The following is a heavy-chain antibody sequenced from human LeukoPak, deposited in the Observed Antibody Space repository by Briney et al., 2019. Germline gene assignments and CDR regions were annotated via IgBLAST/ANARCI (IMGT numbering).Heavy chain of an antibody. Sequence: SGTLSLTCGVSGGSITSTNWWSWVRQPPGQGLEWIGEVSLSGLTNYNPSLSSRVIMALDTSKNHLSLNLTSVTAADTAVYYCARVGPAAIPQHPGWDHETGRFAFDIWGQGTMVTVSS. CDR2: VSLSGLT. V-gene: IGHV4-4*02. J-gene: IGHJ3*02. CDR1: GGSITSTNW. D-gene: IGHD2-2*01. CDR3: ARVGPAAIPQHPGWDHETGRFAFDI.